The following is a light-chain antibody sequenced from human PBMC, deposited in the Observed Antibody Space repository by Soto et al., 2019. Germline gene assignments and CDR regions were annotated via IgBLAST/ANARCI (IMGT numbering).Light chain of an antibody. Sequence: ETVMTQSPATLSVSPGERATLSCRAGQSVNSYLAWYQQKPGQAPRLLICGASARATGIPARFSGSGSGTEFTLTISSLQSEDFAVYYCQQYNQWPLTFGGGTKVDIK. J-gene: IGKJ4*01. V-gene: IGKV3-15*01. CDR2: GAS. CDR3: QQYNQWPLT. CDR1: QSVNSY.